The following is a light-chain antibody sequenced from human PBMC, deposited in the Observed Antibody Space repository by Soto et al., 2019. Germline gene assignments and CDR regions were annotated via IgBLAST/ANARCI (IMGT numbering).Light chain of an antibody. CDR1: SSGVGDYNY. V-gene: IGLV2-8*01. J-gene: IGLJ1*01. CDR3: SSYAGSNNLYV. Sequence: QSVLTQPPSASGSPGQSVTISCTGTSSGVGDYNYVSWYQQHPGRAPKLMIYEVSKRPSGVPERFSGSKSGNTASLTVSGLQAEDEADYYCSSYAGSNNLYVFGTGTKVTVL. CDR2: EVS.